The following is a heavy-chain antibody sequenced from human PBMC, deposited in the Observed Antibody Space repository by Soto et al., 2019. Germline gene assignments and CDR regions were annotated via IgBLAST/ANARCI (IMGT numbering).Heavy chain of an antibody. CDR3: ARVGYSSSWYLNYYMDV. Sequence: ASVKVSCKASGYTFTSYGISWVRQAPGQGLEWMGWISAYNGNTNYAQKLQGRVTMTTDTSTSTAYMELRSLGSDETAVYYCARVGYSSSWYLNYYMDVWGKGTTVTVSS. CDR2: ISAYNGNT. D-gene: IGHD6-13*01. CDR1: GYTFTSYG. J-gene: IGHJ6*03. V-gene: IGHV1-18*01.